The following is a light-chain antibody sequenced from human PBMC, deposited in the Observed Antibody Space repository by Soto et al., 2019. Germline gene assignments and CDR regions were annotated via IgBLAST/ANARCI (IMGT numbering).Light chain of an antibody. CDR3: AAWDDSLNGGV. CDR2: SNN. V-gene: IGLV1-44*01. CDR1: SSNIGSNT. Sequence: QSVLTQSSSASGTPGQTVTISCSGSSSNIGSNTVNWYRQLPGTAPKLLIYSNNQRPSGVPDRFSGSKSGTSASLAIGGLQSEDEADYYCAAWDDSLNGGVFGGGTKLTVL. J-gene: IGLJ3*02.